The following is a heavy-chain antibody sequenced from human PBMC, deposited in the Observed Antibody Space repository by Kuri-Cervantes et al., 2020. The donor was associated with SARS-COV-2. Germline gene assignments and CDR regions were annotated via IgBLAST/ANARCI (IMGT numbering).Heavy chain of an antibody. CDR3: ARRGLEGT. Sequence: SVKVSCKASGGTFSSYAISWVRQAPGQGLEWMGGIIPIFGTANYAQKFQGRVTITTDESTSTAYMELSSLRSDDTAIYYCARRGLEGTWGQGSLVTVSS. J-gene: IGHJ5*02. V-gene: IGHV1-69*05. CDR2: IIPIFGTA. CDR1: GGTFSSYA. D-gene: IGHD3-10*01.